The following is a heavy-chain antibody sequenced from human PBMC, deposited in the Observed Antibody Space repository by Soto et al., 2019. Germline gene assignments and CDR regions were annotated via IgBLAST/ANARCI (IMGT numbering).Heavy chain of an antibody. CDR2: ISSSKTYI. Sequence: EVQLVESGGGLVQPGQSLRVSCAASGFSFSSYSMNWVRQAPGKGLEWISYISSSKTYIWYADSVKGRFTISRDNAKNTLSLEMNSLRYEDTAVYYCARDSAWSFDIWGLGTMVTVSS. V-gene: IGHV3-48*02. D-gene: IGHD1-26*01. CDR3: ARDSAWSFDI. J-gene: IGHJ3*02. CDR1: GFSFSSYS.